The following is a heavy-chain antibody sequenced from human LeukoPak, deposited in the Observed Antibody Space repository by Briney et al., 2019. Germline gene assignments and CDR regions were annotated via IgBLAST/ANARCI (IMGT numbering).Heavy chain of an antibody. CDR2: IYYSGTT. D-gene: IGHD3-10*01. J-gene: IGHJ4*02. CDR1: GDSISSSTDY. Sequence: SETLSLTCTVSGDSISSSTDYWSYIRQPPGKGLEWIGSIYYSGTTHYNPSLKSRLTISVDTSKKQFSLKLTSVTAADTAVYYCARNYYGSGSFYVHNWGQGTLVTVSS. V-gene: IGHV4-39*07. CDR3: ARNYYGSGSFYVHN.